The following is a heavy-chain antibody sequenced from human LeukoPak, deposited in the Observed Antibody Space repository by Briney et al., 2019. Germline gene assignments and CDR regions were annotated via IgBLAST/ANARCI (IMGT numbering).Heavy chain of an antibody. CDR3: ARVYDTGDYFDY. CDR2: IYYSGTT. Sequence: SETLSLTCTVSGGLISISTYYWGWIRQPPGKGLEWIGSIYYSGTTHYNPSLKSRVTISVDTSKNQFSLKLSSVTAADTAVYYCARVYDTGDYFDYWGQGTLVTVSS. J-gene: IGHJ4*02. D-gene: IGHD3-9*01. V-gene: IGHV4-39*07. CDR1: GGLISISTYY.